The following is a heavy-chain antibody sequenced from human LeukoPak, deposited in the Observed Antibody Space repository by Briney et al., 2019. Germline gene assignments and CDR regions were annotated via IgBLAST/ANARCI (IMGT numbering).Heavy chain of an antibody. CDR2: VYYSGST. CDR1: GGSISSYY. J-gene: IGHJ3*02. V-gene: IGHV4-59*01. CDR3: TRDSRTTTAFDI. Sequence: PSETLSLTCTVSGGSISSYYWSWIRQPPGKGLEWIGYVYYSGSTNYNPSPKSRVTISVDTSKNQFSLRLSSVTAADTAIYHCTRDSRTTTAFDIWGQGTMVTVSS. D-gene: IGHD1-1*01.